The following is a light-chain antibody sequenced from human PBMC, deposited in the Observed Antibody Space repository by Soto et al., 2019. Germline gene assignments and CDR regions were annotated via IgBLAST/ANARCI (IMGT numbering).Light chain of an antibody. V-gene: IGKV3-20*01. Sequence: EIVLTQSPGTLSLSPGERATLSCRASLSVSSSYLAWYQQKPGQAPRLLIYGASRRATGIPDRFSGSGSGTDFTLTISRLEPEDFAVYYCQQYGSSPGTFGQGTKVEIK. CDR1: LSVSSSY. CDR3: QQYGSSPGT. CDR2: GAS. J-gene: IGKJ1*01.